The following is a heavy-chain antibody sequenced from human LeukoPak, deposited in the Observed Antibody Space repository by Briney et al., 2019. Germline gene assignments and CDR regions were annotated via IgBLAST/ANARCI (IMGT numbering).Heavy chain of an antibody. V-gene: IGHV3-30*01. CDR3: TRGRGSYSFDY. D-gene: IGHD1-26*01. Sequence: HPGRSLRLSCAASGFTLSSYAMHGVRQAPGKGLEWGAIISYDGSNEHYADSVKGRFTISRDNSKNTLYLQMNSLRAENTAIYYCTRGRGSYSFDYWGRGTLVTVSS. J-gene: IGHJ4*02. CDR1: GFTLSSYA. CDR2: ISYDGSNE.